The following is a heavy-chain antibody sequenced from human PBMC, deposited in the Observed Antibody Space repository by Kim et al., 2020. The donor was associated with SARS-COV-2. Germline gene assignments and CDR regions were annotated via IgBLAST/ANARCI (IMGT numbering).Heavy chain of an antibody. V-gene: IGHV1-8*01. J-gene: IGHJ4*02. CDR2: GNT. D-gene: IGHD1-1*01. CDR3: ARGGQLVEY. Sequence: GNTGYAQKFQGRVTMTRNTSISTAYMELSSLRSEDTAVYYCARGGQLVEYWGQGTLVTVSS.